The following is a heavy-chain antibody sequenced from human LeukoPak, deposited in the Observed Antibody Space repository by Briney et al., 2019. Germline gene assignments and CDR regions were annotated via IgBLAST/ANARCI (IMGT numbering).Heavy chain of an antibody. CDR2: ISGSGGST. CDR1: GFTFSSYA. D-gene: IGHD1-26*01. V-gene: IGHV3-23*01. CDR3: AKDGVGAFREFEY. J-gene: IGHJ4*02. Sequence: GGSMRLSCAASGFTFSSYAMSWVRQAPGKGLEWVSAISGSGGSTYYADSVKGRFTISRDNSKNTLYLQMNSLRAEDTAVYYCAKDGVGAFREFEYWGQGTLVTVSS.